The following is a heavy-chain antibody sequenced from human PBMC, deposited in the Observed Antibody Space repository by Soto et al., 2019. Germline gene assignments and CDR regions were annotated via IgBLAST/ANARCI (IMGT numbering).Heavy chain of an antibody. CDR2: INAANGNT. D-gene: IGHD2-15*01. J-gene: IGHJ6*02. CDR1: GYTFSNYA. V-gene: IGHV1-3*01. CDR3: GRSVVGATGEILYNAMDV. Sequence: QVQLLQSGAEVQKPGASVKVSCKASGYTFSNYALHWVRQAPGQRLEWMGWINAANGNTKYSRKFQGRGTITRDTSATTAYMELSSLRSEDTAVYYCGRSVVGATGEILYNAMDVWGQGTTVTVSS.